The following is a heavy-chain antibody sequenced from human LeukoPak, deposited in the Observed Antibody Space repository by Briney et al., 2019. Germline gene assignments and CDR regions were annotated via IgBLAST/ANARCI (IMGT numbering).Heavy chain of an antibody. J-gene: IGHJ4*02. V-gene: IGHV4-39*07. CDR1: GGSISSSSYY. D-gene: IGHD2-21*01. Sequence: SETLSLTCTVSGGSISSSSYYWGWIRQPPGKGLEWIGRIYYSGSTYYNPSLKSRVTISVDTSKNQFSLKLSSVTAADTAVYYCARGHRATKFDYWGQGTLVTVSS. CDR3: ARGHRATKFDY. CDR2: IYYSGST.